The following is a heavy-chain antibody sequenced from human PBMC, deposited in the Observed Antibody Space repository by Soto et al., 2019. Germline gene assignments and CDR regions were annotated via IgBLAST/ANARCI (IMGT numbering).Heavy chain of an antibody. CDR3: ARDPPDFNSGFDS. CDR2: AYYRSRWQY. CDR1: GDSVSNSGAT. Sequence: LQTLSLTCAICGDSVSNSGATWNWIRQSPSRGLEWLGRAYYRSRWQYDYAPSVRSRITINPDTSKNQFSLHLSSVTPDDTAVYYCARDPPDFNSGFDSWGQGSLVTVSS. V-gene: IGHV6-1*01. J-gene: IGHJ4*02. D-gene: IGHD1-26*01.